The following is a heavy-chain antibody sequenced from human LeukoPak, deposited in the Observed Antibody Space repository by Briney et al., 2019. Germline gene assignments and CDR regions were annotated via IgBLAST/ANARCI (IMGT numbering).Heavy chain of an antibody. CDR2: IIPIFGTA. CDR1: GGTFSSSA. CDR3: ARDAAAAGGAWFDY. J-gene: IGHJ4*02. D-gene: IGHD6-13*01. V-gene: IGHV1-69*13. Sequence: SVKVSCKASGGTFSSSAISWVRQAPGQGLEWMGGIIPIFGTANYAQRFQGRVTITADESTSTAYMELSSLRSEDTAVYYCARDAAAAGGAWFDYWGQGTLVTVSS.